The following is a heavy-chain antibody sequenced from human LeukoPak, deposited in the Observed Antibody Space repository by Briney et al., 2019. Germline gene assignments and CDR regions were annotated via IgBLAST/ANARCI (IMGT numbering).Heavy chain of an antibody. V-gene: IGHV1-18*01. Sequence: ASVKVSCKASGYTFTSYGISWVRQAPGQGLEWMGWISAYNGNTNYAQKLQGRVTMTTDTSTSTAYMELRSLRSDDPDVDYCARGGGGRNYDILTGYAKAHFDYWGQGTLVTVSS. CDR1: GYTFTSYG. D-gene: IGHD3-9*01. CDR3: ARGGGGRNYDILTGYAKAHFDY. J-gene: IGHJ4*02. CDR2: ISAYNGNT.